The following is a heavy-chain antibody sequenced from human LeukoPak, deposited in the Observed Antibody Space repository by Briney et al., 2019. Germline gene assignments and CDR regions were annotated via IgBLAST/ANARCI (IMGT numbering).Heavy chain of an antibody. D-gene: IGHD6-19*01. V-gene: IGHV4-39*01. CDR2: IYYSGST. Sequence: PSETLSLTCTVSGGSISSYYWGWIRQPPGKGLEWIGSIYYSGSTYYNPSLKSRVTISVDTSKNQFSLKLSSVTAADTAVYYCARHSIGSKVAGTRSRWFDPWGQGTLVTVSS. CDR1: GGSISSYY. CDR3: ARHSIGSKVAGTRSRWFDP. J-gene: IGHJ5*02.